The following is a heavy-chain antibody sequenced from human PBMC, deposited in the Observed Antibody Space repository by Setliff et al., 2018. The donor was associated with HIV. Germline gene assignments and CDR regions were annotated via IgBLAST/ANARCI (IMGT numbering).Heavy chain of an antibody. V-gene: IGHV3-7*01. D-gene: IGHD6-19*01. CDR2: IKQDGSEE. CDR1: GFTFSTYW. CDR3: TKDHLSGWASDC. Sequence: QSGGSLRLSCAASGFTFSTYWMIWVRQAPGKGPEWVAKIKQDGSEEYYVDSVKGRFTISRDNAKNSVYLQMNSLRVEDTAMYYCTKDHLSGWASDCWGQGTLVTVSS. J-gene: IGHJ4*02.